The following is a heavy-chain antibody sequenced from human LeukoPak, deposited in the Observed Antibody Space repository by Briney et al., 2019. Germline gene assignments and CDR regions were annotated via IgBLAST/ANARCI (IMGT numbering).Heavy chain of an antibody. CDR1: GGSISSYY. CDR2: IYYSGST. CDR3: ARVRYDYVWGGYRREGVLDY. J-gene: IGHJ4*02. V-gene: IGHV4-59*01. Sequence: PSETLSLTCTVSGGSISSYYWSWIRQPPGKGLEWIGYIYYSGSTNYNPSLKSRVTISVDTPKNQFSLKLSSVTAADTAVYYCARVRYDYVWGGYRREGVLDYWGQGTLVTVSS. D-gene: IGHD3-16*02.